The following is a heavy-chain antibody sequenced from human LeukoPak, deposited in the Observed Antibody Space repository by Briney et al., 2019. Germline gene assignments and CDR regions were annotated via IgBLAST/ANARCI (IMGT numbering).Heavy chain of an antibody. CDR1: GGSISSYY. CDR3: ARDNLSWFDP. J-gene: IGHJ5*02. D-gene: IGHD3-16*02. CDR2: IYYSGST. Sequence: SETLSHTCTVSGGSISSYYWSWIRQPPGKGLEWIGYIYYSGSTNYNPSLKSRVTISVDTSKNQFSLKLSSVTAADTAVYYCARDNLSWFDPWGQGTLVTVSS. V-gene: IGHV4-59*01.